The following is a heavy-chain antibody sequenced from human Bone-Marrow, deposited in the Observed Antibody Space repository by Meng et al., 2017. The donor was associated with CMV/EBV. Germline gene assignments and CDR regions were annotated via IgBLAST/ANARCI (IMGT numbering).Heavy chain of an antibody. V-gene: IGHV4-34*01. D-gene: IGHD2-2*01. CDR1: GGSFSGYY. Sequence: SETLSLTCAVYGGSFSGYYWSWIRQPPGKGLEWIGSIYYSGSTYYNPSLKSRVTISVDTSKNQFSLKLSSVTAADTAVYYCARAEYQLLAPFDYWGQGTLVTVSS. CDR2: IYYSGST. J-gene: IGHJ4*02. CDR3: ARAEYQLLAPFDY.